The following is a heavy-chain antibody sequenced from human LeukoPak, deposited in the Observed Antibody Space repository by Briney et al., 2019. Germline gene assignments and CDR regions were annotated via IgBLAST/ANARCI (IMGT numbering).Heavy chain of an antibody. J-gene: IGHJ4*02. Sequence: GGSLRLSCAASGFTFSTYSMNWVRQAPGKGLEWVSYISSSTIHHADSVKGRFTISRDNAKNSLYLQRNSQRDEDTAVYYCARIGSSGDFDHWDQGTLVTVSS. V-gene: IGHV3-48*02. CDR1: GFTFSTYS. CDR3: ARIGSSGDFDH. CDR2: ISSSTI. D-gene: IGHD3-10*01.